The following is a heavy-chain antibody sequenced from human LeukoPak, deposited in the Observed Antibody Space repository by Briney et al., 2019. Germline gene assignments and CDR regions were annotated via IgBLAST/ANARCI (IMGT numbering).Heavy chain of an antibody. D-gene: IGHD3-22*01. CDR3: AKDLWPQYYYDSSPTFDY. J-gene: IGHJ4*02. Sequence: QPGGSLRLSCAASEFTFSTFSMSWVRQAPGKGLEWVSTISGSGGSTYYADSVKGRFTISRDNSKNTLYLQMNSLRAEDTAVYYCAKDLWPQYYYDSSPTFDYWGQGTLVTVSS. CDR2: ISGSGGST. CDR1: EFTFSTFS. V-gene: IGHV3-23*01.